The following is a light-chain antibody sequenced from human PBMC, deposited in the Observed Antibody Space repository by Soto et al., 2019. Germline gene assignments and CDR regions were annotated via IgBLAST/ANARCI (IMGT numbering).Light chain of an antibody. V-gene: IGKV1-9*01. J-gene: IGKJ2*01. CDR2: GAS. Sequence: DIQLTQSPSFLSASVGDRVTITCRASQDISTYLAWYQQKPGKAPKVLIYGASTLQSGVPSRFSGSGSGTEFTLTISTLQPEDFATYYCLHVNSYHPYTFGQGTKLEVK. CDR3: LHVNSYHPYT. CDR1: QDISTY.